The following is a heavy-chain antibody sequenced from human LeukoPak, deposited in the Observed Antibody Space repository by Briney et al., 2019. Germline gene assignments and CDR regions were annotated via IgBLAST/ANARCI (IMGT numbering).Heavy chain of an antibody. V-gene: IGHV4-39*01. CDR3: ARLGWQWLVYAFDI. CDR2: MYYGGST. D-gene: IGHD6-19*01. CDR1: GGSITSYY. Sequence: SETLSLACTVSGGSITSYYWVWIRQPPGKGLEWIGSMYYGGSTYYNPSLESRVTISIDTSKNQISLKLSSVTAADTAVYYCARLGWQWLVYAFDIWGQGTMVTVSS. J-gene: IGHJ3*02.